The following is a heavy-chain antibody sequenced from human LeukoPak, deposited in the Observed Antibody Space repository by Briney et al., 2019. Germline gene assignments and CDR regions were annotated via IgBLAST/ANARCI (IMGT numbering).Heavy chain of an antibody. V-gene: IGHV4-38-2*02. CDR1: GYSIAHGFF. J-gene: IGHJ2*01. CDR2: LYHSGTT. CDR3: ARVEVPRDINDWYFDL. D-gene: IGHD2-15*01. Sequence: SETLSLTCTVSGYSIAHGFFWAWIRQPPGGGLEWIGRLYHSGTTHYNTSLKSRISTSVDTSKNQFSLKLRLVTAADTAVYYCARVEVPRDINDWYFDLWGRGTLVTVSS.